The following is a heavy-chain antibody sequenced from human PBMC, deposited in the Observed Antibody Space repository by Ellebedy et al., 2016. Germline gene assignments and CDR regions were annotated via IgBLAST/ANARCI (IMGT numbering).Heavy chain of an antibody. Sequence: SETLSLXCTVSGDSISSYYWSWIRQPAGKGLEWIGRVYPSGSTNYNPSLKSRITMSVDTSKNQFSLKLSSVTAADTAVYYCARDYWLAAAGFEFDFWGQGILVTVSS. CDR3: ARDYWLAAAGFEFDF. CDR1: GDSISSYY. CDR2: VYPSGST. V-gene: IGHV4-4*07. J-gene: IGHJ4*02. D-gene: IGHD6-25*01.